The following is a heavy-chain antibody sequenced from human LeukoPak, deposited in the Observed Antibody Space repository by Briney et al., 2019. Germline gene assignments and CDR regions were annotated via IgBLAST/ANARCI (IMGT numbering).Heavy chain of an antibody. V-gene: IGHV4-59*01. D-gene: IGHD3-22*01. CDR3: ARVPYYYDSSDY. J-gene: IGHJ4*02. Sequence: SETLSFTCTVSGGSISSYYWSWIRQPPGKGLEWIGYIYYSGSTNYNPSLKSRVTISVDTSKNQFSLNLSSVTAADTAVYYCARVPYYYDSSDYWGQGTLVTVSS. CDR2: IYYSGST. CDR1: GGSISSYY.